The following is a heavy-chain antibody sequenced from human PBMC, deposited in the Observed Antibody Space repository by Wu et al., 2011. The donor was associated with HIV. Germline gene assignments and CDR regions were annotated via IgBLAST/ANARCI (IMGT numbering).Heavy chain of an antibody. D-gene: IGHD2-21*01. CDR1: GNTFTDYY. J-gene: IGHJ4*02. CDR3: ARDLGGDEDY. CDR2: IIPIFITS. V-gene: IGHV1-69*13. Sequence: VQLVQSGAEMKKPGATVKLSCKFSGNTFTDYYLHWVQRAPGKGLEWMGGIIPIFITSNYAQKFQGRVTITADKSTSTAYMELSSLRSEDTAIYYCARDLGGDEDYWGQGTLVTVSS.